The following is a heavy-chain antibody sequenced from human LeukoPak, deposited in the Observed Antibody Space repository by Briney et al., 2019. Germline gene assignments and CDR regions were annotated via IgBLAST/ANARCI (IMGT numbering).Heavy chain of an antibody. CDR2: IRSKANSYAT. Sequence: PGGSLRLSCAASGFTFSGSAMHWVRQASGKGLEWVGRIRSKANSYATAYAASVKGRFTISRDDSKNTAYLQMNSLKTEDTAVYYCNSIAAAGSSEGDWGQGTLVTVSS. V-gene: IGHV3-73*01. J-gene: IGHJ4*02. CDR1: GFTFSGSA. D-gene: IGHD6-13*01. CDR3: NSIAAAGSSEGD.